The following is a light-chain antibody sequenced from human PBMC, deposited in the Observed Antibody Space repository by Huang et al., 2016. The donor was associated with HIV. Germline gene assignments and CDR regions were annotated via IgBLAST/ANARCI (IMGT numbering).Light chain of an antibody. CDR1: QRVFHSSNNKNY. CDR2: WAS. CDR3: HQYYSSPQT. J-gene: IGKJ1*01. Sequence: DIVVTQSPGSLALSLGERAAINCTSSQRVFHSSNNKNYLSWYQLKPGQSPKLLIYWASTREFGVPDRFRGTGSGTDFTLTITSLQAEDVAVYYCHQYYSSPQTFGQGTKVEV. V-gene: IGKV4-1*01.